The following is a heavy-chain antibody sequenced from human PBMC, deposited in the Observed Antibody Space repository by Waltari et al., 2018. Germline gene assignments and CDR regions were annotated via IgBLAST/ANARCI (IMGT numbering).Heavy chain of an antibody. CDR1: GGTFSSYA. Sequence: QVQLVQSGAEVKKPGSSVKVSCEASGGTFSSYAIRWVRQAPGQGLELMGGIIPIFGTANCAQKFQGRVTITADESTSTAYMELSSLRSEDTAVYYCAREERYCSSTSCYEGEVHWGQGTLVTVSS. V-gene: IGHV1-69*13. CDR2: IIPIFGTA. J-gene: IGHJ4*02. CDR3: AREERYCSSTSCYEGEVH. D-gene: IGHD2-2*01.